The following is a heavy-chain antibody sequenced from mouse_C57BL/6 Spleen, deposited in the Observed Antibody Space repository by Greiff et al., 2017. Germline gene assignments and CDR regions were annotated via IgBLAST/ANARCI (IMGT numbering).Heavy chain of an antibody. D-gene: IGHD2-4*01. CDR3: ASGGYGLRNAMDY. CDR1: GYTFTSYW. CDR2: IYPGSGST. J-gene: IGHJ4*01. V-gene: IGHV1-55*01. Sequence: QVQLQQPGAELVKPGASVKMSCKASGYTFTSYWITWVKQRPGQGLEWIGDIYPGSGSTNYNEKFKSKATLTVDTSSSTAYMQLSSLTSEDSAVYYCASGGYGLRNAMDYWGQGTSVTVSS.